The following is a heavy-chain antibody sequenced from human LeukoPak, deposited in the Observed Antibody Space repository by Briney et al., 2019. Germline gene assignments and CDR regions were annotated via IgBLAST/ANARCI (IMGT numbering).Heavy chain of an antibody. V-gene: IGHV3-9*01. CDR3: AKDMGLQWFGEATGYMDV. J-gene: IGHJ6*03. CDR2: ITWNSGNI. Sequence: GRSQRLSCAASGFTFDDYAMHWVRQAPGKGLEWVSGITWNSGNIGYADSVKGRFTISRDNAKNSLYLQMNSLRAEDTALYYCAKDMGLQWFGEATGYMDVWGKGTTVTVSS. CDR1: GFTFDDYA. D-gene: IGHD3-10*01.